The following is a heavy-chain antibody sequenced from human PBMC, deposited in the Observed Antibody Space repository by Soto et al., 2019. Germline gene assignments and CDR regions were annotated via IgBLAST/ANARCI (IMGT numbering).Heavy chain of an antibody. CDR2: TKLDGSEE. Sequence: GGSLRLSCAASGFTFSSYWMSWVRQAPGEGLEWVANTKLDGSEEHYVDSVKGRFTISRDNVKNSLYLQMNSLRGEDTAVYYCARRRGSSSSYFFDYWGQGTLVTVSS. V-gene: IGHV3-7*01. CDR1: GFTFSSYW. J-gene: IGHJ4*02. D-gene: IGHD6-6*01. CDR3: ARRRGSSSSYFFDY.